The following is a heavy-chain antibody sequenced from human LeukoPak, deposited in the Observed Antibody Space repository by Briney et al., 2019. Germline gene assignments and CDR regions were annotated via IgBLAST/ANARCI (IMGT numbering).Heavy chain of an antibody. Sequence: GGSLRLSCAASGFTISSSYLSWVRQVPGKGLEWVSYIYGADTIYYADFVKDRFTISRDSNRNILYLQMNSLRADDTAVYYCARGARGAYFDYWGQGTLVTVSS. CDR1: GFTISSSY. CDR3: ARGARGAYFDY. V-gene: IGHV3-66*01. J-gene: IGHJ4*02. CDR2: IYGADTI. D-gene: IGHD4/OR15-4a*01.